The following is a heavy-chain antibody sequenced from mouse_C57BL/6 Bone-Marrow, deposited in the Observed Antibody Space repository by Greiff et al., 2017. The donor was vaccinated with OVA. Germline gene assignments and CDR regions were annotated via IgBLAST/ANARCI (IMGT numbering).Heavy chain of an antibody. D-gene: IGHD1-1*01. CDR1: GYTFTDYE. CDR3: TRYGYYGSRDAMDY. J-gene: IGHJ4*01. Sequence: QVQLKQSGAELVRPGASVTLSCKASGYTFTDYEMHWVKQTPVHGLEWIGAIDPETGGTAYNQKFKGKAILTADKSSSTAYMELRSLTSEDSAVYYCTRYGYYGSRDAMDYWGQGTSVTVSS. V-gene: IGHV1-15*01. CDR2: IDPETGGT.